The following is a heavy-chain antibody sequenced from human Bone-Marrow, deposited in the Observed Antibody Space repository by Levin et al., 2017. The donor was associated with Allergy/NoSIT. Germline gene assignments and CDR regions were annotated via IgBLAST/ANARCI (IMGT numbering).Heavy chain of an antibody. J-gene: IGHJ4*02. V-gene: IGHV6-1*01. Sequence: RPSETLSLTCAIYGDSVSSTGAVWNWLRQSPSRGLEWLGRTYYRSKWFHHYAVSVESRITINPDTSKNQFSLQLNSVTPEDTAVYYCARDWSGGSCFDYWGQGTLVTVSS. CDR2: TYYRSKWFH. CDR1: GDSVSSTGAV. CDR3: ARDWSGGSCFDY. D-gene: IGHD2-15*01.